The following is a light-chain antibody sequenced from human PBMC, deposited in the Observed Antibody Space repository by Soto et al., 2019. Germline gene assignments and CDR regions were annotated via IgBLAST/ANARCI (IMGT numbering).Light chain of an antibody. CDR2: GAS. Sequence: DIVLTQSPGTLSLSPGERATLSCRASQSVPSNYLAWYQQKPGQAPRLLIYGASSRATGIPDRFSGSGSGTEFTLTISRLEPEDFGVYFCHQYGSSPATFGQRTTVEIK. J-gene: IGKJ1*01. CDR3: HQYGSSPAT. CDR1: QSVPSNY. V-gene: IGKV3-20*01.